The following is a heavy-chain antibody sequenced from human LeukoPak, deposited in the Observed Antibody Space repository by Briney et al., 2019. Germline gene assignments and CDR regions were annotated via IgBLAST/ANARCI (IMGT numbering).Heavy chain of an antibody. D-gene: IGHD6-19*01. V-gene: IGHV3-74*01. CDR1: GCTFSKYW. J-gene: IGHJ4*02. CDR2: INTDGTVT. CDR3: ATKQWLAPPPDS. Sequence: PGGSPTLSCAASGCTFSKYWMLWVRQAPGKGLESVSRINTDGTVTTYADAVKGRFTVSRDNADNTMFLQMNSVRDEDTAVYYCATKQWLAPPPDSWGQGTPVTVSS.